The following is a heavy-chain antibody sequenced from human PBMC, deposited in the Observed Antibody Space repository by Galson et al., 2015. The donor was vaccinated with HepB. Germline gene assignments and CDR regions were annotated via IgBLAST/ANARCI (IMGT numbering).Heavy chain of an antibody. Sequence: SLRLSCAASGFTFSSYAMSWVRQAPGKGPEWVSTISGSGGSTYYADSVKGRFTISRDNSKNTLYLQMNSLRAEDTAVYYCAKDLYCSSTSCLPIWGQGTLVTVSS. V-gene: IGHV3-23*01. J-gene: IGHJ4*02. CDR3: AKDLYCSSTSCLPI. CDR1: GFTFSSYA. CDR2: ISGSGGST. D-gene: IGHD2-2*01.